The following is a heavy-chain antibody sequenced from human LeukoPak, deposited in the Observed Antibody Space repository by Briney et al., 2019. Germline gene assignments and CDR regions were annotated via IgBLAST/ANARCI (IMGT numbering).Heavy chain of an antibody. D-gene: IGHD1-26*01. Sequence: GGSLRLSCAASGFTFSSYWMTWVRQAPGKGLEWVANINQDGSEKQYVDSVKGRFTISRDNAKNSLDLQMNSLRAEDTAVFYCASFSGYYYYMDVWGKGTTVIISS. CDR3: ASFSGYYYYMDV. CDR2: INQDGSEK. CDR1: GFTFSSYW. J-gene: IGHJ6*03. V-gene: IGHV3-7*01.